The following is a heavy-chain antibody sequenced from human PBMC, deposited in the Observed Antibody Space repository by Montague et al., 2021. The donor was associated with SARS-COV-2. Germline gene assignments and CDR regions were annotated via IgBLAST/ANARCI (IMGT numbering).Heavy chain of an antibody. J-gene: IGHJ4*02. CDR3: AREGYYYEGYFDN. D-gene: IGHD3-22*01. CDR2: INPDGSER. V-gene: IGHV3-7*01. Sequence: SLRLSCATSEFTSSSHWMSWVRQAPGKGLEWVANINPDGSERYYVDSVKGRFTISRDNAQNSLYLQMNSLRAEDTAVYYCAREGYYYEGYFDNWGQGTLVTVSS. CDR1: EFTSSSHW.